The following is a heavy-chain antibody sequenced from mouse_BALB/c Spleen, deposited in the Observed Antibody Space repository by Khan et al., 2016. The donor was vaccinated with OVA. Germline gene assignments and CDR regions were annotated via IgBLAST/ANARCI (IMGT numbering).Heavy chain of an antibody. CDR3: ARGASYWYFDV. CDR2: INTYTGEQ. V-gene: IGHV9-1*02. Sequence: QIQLVQSGPELKKPGETVKISCKASGYTFTNYGMNWVKQAPGKGLKWMGWINTYTGEQTYTDDFKGRFAISLDTSDRTAYLQINNLKNEDMATIFVARGASYWYFDVWGAGTTVTVSS. J-gene: IGHJ1*01. CDR1: GYTFTNYG.